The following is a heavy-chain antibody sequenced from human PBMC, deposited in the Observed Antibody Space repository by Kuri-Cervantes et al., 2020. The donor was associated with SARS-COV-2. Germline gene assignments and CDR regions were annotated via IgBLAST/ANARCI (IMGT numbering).Heavy chain of an antibody. V-gene: IGHV4-59*11. J-gene: IGHJ4*02. CDR2: IYYSGSS. D-gene: IGHD3-10*01. CDR3: ARSELGWFGERRYYFDY. Sequence: GSLRLSCTVSGGSISSHYWSWVRQPPGKGLEWIGYIYYSGSSNYNPSLKSRVTISVDTSKNQFSLKLRSVTAADTAVYYCARSELGWFGERRYYFDYWGQGTLVTVSS. CDR1: GGSISSHY.